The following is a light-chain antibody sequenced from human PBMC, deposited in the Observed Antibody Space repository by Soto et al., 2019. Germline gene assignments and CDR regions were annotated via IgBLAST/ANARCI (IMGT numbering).Light chain of an antibody. CDR1: SSDVGSYDS. V-gene: IGLV2-14*03. J-gene: IGLJ1*01. Sequence: QSALTQPASVSGSPGQSITISCTGTSSDVGSYDSVSWYQQHSGKAPKLMMYEVSNRPSGVSNRFSGSKSGNTASLTISGLQAEDEGDYYCSSYRTSGTLYVFGTGTKLTVL. CDR2: EVS. CDR3: SSYRTSGTLYV.